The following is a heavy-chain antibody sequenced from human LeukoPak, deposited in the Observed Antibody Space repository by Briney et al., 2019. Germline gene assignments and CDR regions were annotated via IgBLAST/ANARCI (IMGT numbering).Heavy chain of an antibody. J-gene: IGHJ4*02. CDR2: IYYNGST. D-gene: IGHD6-19*01. CDR3: ARQSRGIAVAGLDC. V-gene: IGHV4-59*08. CDR1: GGSISSYY. Sequence: SETLSLTCTVSGGSISSYYWTWIRQPPEKGLDWIGYIYYNGSTNYNPSLQSRVTISVDTSKNQFSLKLSSVTAADTAVYYCARQSRGIAVAGLDCWGQGTLVTVSS.